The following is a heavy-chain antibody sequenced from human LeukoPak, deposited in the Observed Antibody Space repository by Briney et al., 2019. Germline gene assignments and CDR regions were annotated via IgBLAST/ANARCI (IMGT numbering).Heavy chain of an antibody. CDR1: GFTFSTYA. Sequence: GGSLRLSCVTSGFTFSTYAVHWVRQAPGKGLEWVADILYGGSDQYYADSVKGRFTISRDNFKNTLHLQMNSLRAEDTAVYYCAKDFTGGSSSWYYFDYWGQGTLVTVSS. V-gene: IGHV3-30*04. CDR2: ILYGGSDQ. CDR3: AKDFTGGSSSWYYFDY. J-gene: IGHJ4*02. D-gene: IGHD6-13*01.